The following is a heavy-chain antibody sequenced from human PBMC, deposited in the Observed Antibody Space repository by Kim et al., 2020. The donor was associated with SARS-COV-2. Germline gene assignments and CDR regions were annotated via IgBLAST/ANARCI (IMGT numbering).Heavy chain of an antibody. Sequence: GGSLRLSCVASGLTFNNYWMTWVRQAPGKGLEWVANIKFNGREQYYVGYVKGRFTISRDNAQSSLYLQMNSLRVDDTAIYYCASGKGDYYGSASFDSWG. CDR1: GLTFNNYW. CDR3: ASGKGDYYGSASFDS. J-gene: IGHJ4*01. CDR2: IKFNGREQ. V-gene: IGHV3-7*03. D-gene: IGHD3-10*01.